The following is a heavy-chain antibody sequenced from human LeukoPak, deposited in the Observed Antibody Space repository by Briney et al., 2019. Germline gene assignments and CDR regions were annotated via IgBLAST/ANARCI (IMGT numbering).Heavy chain of an antibody. CDR2: ISGSGRNT. CDR3: ARGLMVYATHDF. D-gene: IGHD2-8*01. J-gene: IGHJ4*02. CDR1: GFTFSSYG. V-gene: IGHV3-21*01. Sequence: TGGSLRLSCAASGFTFSSYGMRWVRQAPGKGLEWVSTISGSGRNTYYADSVKGRFSISRDNAKNSLYLQMNSLRAEETAVYYCARGLMVYATHDFWGQGTLVTVSS.